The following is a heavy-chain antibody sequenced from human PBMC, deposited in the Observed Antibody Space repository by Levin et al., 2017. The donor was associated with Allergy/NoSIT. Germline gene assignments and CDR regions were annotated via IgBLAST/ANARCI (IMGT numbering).Heavy chain of an antibody. D-gene: IGHD1-26*01. CDR1: GGSFSGYY. CDR3: ARAEWGTYDYGVDV. Sequence: SETLSLTCAVYGGSFSGYYWTWIRQPPGKGLEWIGEINHSGSTNNNPSLKSRVSISIDTSKNQFSLKLSSVTAADTAVYYCARAEWGTYDYGVDVWGQGTTVTVSS. J-gene: IGHJ6*02. CDR2: INHSGST. V-gene: IGHV4-34*01.